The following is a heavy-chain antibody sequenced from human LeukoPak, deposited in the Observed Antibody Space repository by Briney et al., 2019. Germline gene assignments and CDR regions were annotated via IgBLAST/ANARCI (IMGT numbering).Heavy chain of an antibody. CDR2: ISDSGVTA. CDR3: ANLNAPYWGNFDY. J-gene: IGHJ4*02. Sequence: GGPLRLSCAASGFTFSSYAMTWVRQAPGQGLDWVSGISDSGVTAYYADSVKGRFTISRDNSKSTLYLQMNSLKVEDTAVYYCANLNAPYWGNFDYWGQGTLVTVSS. CDR1: GFTFSSYA. V-gene: IGHV3-23*01. D-gene: IGHD3-16*01.